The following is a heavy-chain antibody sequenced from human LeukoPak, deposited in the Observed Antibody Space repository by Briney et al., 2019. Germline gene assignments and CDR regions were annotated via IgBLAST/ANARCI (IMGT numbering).Heavy chain of an antibody. Sequence: GGSLRLSCAASGLTFSNYAMTWVRQAPGKGLVWLSTIGGDGNTFYADSVKGRFTISRDNSDNRHYLQMNSLRAEDTAVYYCAKGTANSGWPYWGQGTLVTVSS. D-gene: IGHD6-19*01. CDR2: IGGDGNT. V-gene: IGHV3-23*01. CDR1: GLTFSNYA. J-gene: IGHJ4*02. CDR3: AKGTANSGWPY.